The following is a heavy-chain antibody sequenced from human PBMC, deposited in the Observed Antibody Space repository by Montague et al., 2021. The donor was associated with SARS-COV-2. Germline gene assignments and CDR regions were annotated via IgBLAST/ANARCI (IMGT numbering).Heavy chain of an antibody. D-gene: IGHD3-22*01. Sequence: SETLSLTCTVAGGSISSSSYDWGWIRQPPGKGLEWIGSIYYTGXTXYXXXXKXRVTISVDTSKNQFSLKLSSVTAADTAVYYCARHGYYETYDAFDIWGQGTMVTVSS. CDR1: GGSISSSSYD. CDR3: ARHGYYETYDAFDI. V-gene: IGHV4-39*01. J-gene: IGHJ3*02. CDR2: IYYTGXT.